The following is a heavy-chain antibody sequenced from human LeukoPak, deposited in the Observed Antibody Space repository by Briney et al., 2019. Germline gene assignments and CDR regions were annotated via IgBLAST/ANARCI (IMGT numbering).Heavy chain of an antibody. CDR3: ATRMITFGGVIVEDY. V-gene: IGHV3-11*01. D-gene: IGHD3-16*02. CDR1: VFTFGDYY. Sequence: PGGSLRLSCAASVFTFGDYYMSWIRQAPWKGLEWILYISSSGSTIYYADSVKGRFTISRDNAKNSLYLQMNSLRAEDTAVYYCATRMITFGGVIVEDYWGQGTLVTVSS. CDR2: ISSSGSTI. J-gene: IGHJ4*02.